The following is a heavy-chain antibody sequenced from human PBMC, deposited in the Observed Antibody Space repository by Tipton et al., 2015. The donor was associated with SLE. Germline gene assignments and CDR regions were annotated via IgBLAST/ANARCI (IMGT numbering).Heavy chain of an antibody. CDR3: VRHGWFRELLDS. J-gene: IGHJ4*02. D-gene: IGHD3-10*01. CDR2: MYSSGSN. Sequence: TLSLTCTVSGGSISYGSYYWGWIRQPPGKGLEWIGSMYSSGSNYYNPSLKSRLPISIDPSKNQFSLKLTSVTAADMAVYYCVRHGWFRELLDSWGQGTLVTVSS. V-gene: IGHV4-39*01. CDR1: GGSISYGSYY.